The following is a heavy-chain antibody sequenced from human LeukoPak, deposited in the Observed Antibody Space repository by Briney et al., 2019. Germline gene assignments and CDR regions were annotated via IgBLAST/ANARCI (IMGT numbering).Heavy chain of an antibody. CDR3: ARERAYYGSGSFYYFDY. CDR1: GYTFTGYY. D-gene: IGHD3-10*01. Sequence: ASVKVSCKASGYTFTGYYMHWVRQAPGQGLEWMGWINPNSGGTNYAQKFQGRVTMTRDTSISTAYMELSRLRSDDTAVYYCARERAYYGSGSFYYFDYWGQGTLVTVSS. CDR2: INPNSGGT. J-gene: IGHJ4*02. V-gene: IGHV1-2*02.